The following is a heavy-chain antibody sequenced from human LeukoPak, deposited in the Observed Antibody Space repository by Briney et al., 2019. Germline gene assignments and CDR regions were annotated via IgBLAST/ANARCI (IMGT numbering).Heavy chain of an antibody. CDR2: IYYSGST. J-gene: IGHJ4*02. CDR1: GASISSDY. V-gene: IGHV4-59*08. CDR3: ARGVGSYYFDH. D-gene: IGHD1-26*01. Sequence: SETLSLTCTVSGASISSDYWSWIRQPPGKGLEWIGYIYYSGSTYYNPSLKSRLTMSVDSSKAQFSLNLSSVTAADTAVYYCARGVGSYYFDHWGQGTLVTVSS.